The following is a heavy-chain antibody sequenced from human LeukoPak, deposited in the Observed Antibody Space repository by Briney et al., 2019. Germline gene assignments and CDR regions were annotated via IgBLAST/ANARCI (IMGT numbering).Heavy chain of an antibody. D-gene: IGHD3-10*01. J-gene: IGHJ3*02. V-gene: IGHV4-59*08. CDR1: GDSISSYY. CDR2: IYYSGST. CDR3: ARQNRAFDAFDI. Sequence: SETLSLTCSVSGDSISSYYWSWIRQPPGKGLEWIGYIYYSGSTKYNPSLKSRVTISVDTSKNQFSLKLNSVTAADTAVYYCARQNRAFDAFDIWGQGTMVTVSS.